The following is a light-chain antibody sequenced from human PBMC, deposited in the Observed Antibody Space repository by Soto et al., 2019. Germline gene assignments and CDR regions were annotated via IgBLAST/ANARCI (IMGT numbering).Light chain of an antibody. CDR3: QQRSNWPWR. CDR2: DAS. Sequence: EIALTQSPATQSLSTGERATLSCSASQSVSSYLAWYQQKPGQAPRLLIYDASNRATGIPARFSGSGSGTDFTLTISSLEPEDFAVYYCQQRSNWPWRFGQGTKVDIK. J-gene: IGKJ1*01. CDR1: QSVSSY. V-gene: IGKV3-11*01.